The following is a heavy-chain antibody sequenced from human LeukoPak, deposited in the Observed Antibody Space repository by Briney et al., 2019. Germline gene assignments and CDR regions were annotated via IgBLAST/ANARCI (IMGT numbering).Heavy chain of an antibody. CDR1: GFTFSDYY. CDR2: IISSSSYT. Sequence: GGSLRFSCAASGFTFSDYYMSGVRQAPGKGLEWGSYIISSSSYTNNADSVKGRFTLSRDNANNSLYLQMNSLRAEGTAVYYCASNPQYCGGGCFFYWDQGTLVTVSS. V-gene: IGHV3-11*03. CDR3: ASNPQYCGGGCFFY. D-gene: IGHD2-21*02. J-gene: IGHJ4*02.